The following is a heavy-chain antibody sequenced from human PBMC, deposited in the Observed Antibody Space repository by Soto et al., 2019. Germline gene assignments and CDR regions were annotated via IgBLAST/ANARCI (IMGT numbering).Heavy chain of an antibody. CDR3: ARGTYYDFWSGYYTGEFDY. Sequence: GASVKVSCKTSGYTFRTYSIHWVRKAPGQRFEWMGWMNANNGNTGYAETFQGRVTMTRDTSLNTAYMELSSLTSEDTAVYYCARGTYYDFWSGYYTGEFDYWGQGTLVTVSS. J-gene: IGHJ4*02. V-gene: IGHV1-8*02. CDR1: GYTFRTYS. CDR2: MNANNGNT. D-gene: IGHD3-3*01.